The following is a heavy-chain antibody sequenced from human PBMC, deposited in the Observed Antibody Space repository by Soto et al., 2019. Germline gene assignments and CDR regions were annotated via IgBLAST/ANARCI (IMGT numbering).Heavy chain of an antibody. CDR1: GFTFSSYA. CDR3: AKGEALWFGELLNWFDP. V-gene: IGHV3-23*01. D-gene: IGHD3-10*01. J-gene: IGHJ5*02. Sequence: GGSLRLSCAASGFTFSSYAMSWVRQAPGKGLEWVSAISGSGGSTYYADSVKGRFTISRDNSKNTLYLQMNSLRAEDTAVYYCAKGEALWFGELLNWFDPWGQGTLVTVSS. CDR2: ISGSGGST.